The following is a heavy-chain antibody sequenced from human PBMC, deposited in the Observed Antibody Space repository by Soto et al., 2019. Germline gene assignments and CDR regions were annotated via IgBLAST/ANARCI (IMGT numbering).Heavy chain of an antibody. CDR2: IIPIFGTA. CDR3: AIPPFGSYLLKWLSTPYDFDT. J-gene: IGHJ3*02. V-gene: IGHV1-69*01. D-gene: IGHD3-3*01. Sequence: WVKLSCKASGGTFISYASSWVRQPPGQGHEWMGGIIPIFGTANYAQKFQGRVTITADESTSTAYMELSSLRSEDTAVYYSAIPPFGSYLLKWLSTPYDFDTWGQGTMVTASS. CDR1: GGTFISYA.